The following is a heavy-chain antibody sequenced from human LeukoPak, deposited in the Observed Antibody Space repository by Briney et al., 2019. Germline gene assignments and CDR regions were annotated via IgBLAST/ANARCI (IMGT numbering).Heavy chain of an antibody. D-gene: IGHD3-22*01. CDR3: ARGELVDYYDSSGYYWFDY. Sequence: ASVKVSCKASGYTFTSYYMHWVRQAPGQGLEWMGIINPSGGSTSYAQKLQGRVTMTTDTSTSTAYMELRSLRSDDTAVYYCARGELVDYYDSSGYYWFDYWGQGTLVTVSS. CDR2: INPSGGST. J-gene: IGHJ4*02. V-gene: IGHV1-46*01. CDR1: GYTFTSYY.